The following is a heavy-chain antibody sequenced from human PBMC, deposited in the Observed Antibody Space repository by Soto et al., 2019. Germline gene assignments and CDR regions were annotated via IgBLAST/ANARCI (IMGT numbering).Heavy chain of an antibody. CDR1: GYTFTSYG. J-gene: IGHJ5*02. Sequence: QVQLVQSGAEVKKPGASVKVSCKASGYTFTSYGISWVRQAPGQGLEWMGWISAYNGNTNYAQKLQGRVTMTTDTSTRTAYMELRGLRSHDMAVYYCARDIMTTDTSPRNWFDPWGQGTLVTVSS. D-gene: IGHD4-17*01. CDR3: ARDIMTTDTSPRNWFDP. CDR2: ISAYNGNT. V-gene: IGHV1-18*03.